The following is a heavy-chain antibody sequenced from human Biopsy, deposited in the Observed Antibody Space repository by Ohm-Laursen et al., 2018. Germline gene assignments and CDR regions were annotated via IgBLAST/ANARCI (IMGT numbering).Heavy chain of an antibody. CDR3: VHRRMTPSEFDY. CDR1: GLSLTSRGEG. V-gene: IGHV2-5*02. CDR2: IYWDDDK. Sequence: TQTLTLTRAFSGLSLTSRGEGVGWLRQPPGKAPEWLALIYWDDDKFYNPSLESRLTITKDTSKNQVLLIMTNMDPVDTATYFCVHRRMTPSEFDYWGQGTRVTVSS. J-gene: IGHJ4*02.